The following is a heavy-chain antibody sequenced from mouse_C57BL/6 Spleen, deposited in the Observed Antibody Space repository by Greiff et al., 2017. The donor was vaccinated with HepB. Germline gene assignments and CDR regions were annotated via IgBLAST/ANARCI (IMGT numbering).Heavy chain of an antibody. V-gene: IGHV1-50*01. D-gene: IGHD1-1*01. J-gene: IGHJ3*01. CDR1: GYTFTSYW. CDR3: ANYYGSPLFAY. Sequence: QVHVKQPGAELVKPGASVKLSCKASGYTFTSYWMQWVKQRPGQGLEWIGEIDPSDSYTNYNQKFKGKATLTVDTSSSTAYMQLSSLTSEDSAVYYCANYYGSPLFAYWGQGTLVTVSA. CDR2: IDPSDSYT.